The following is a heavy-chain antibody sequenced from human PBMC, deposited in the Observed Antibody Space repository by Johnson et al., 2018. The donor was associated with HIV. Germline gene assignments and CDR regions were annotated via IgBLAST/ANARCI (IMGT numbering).Heavy chain of an antibody. CDR3: AIDRGGYSYGYDSDAFDI. Sequence: QMLLVESGGGVVQPGKSLRLSCAASGFTFSSSAMHWVRQAPGQGLQWVALISYDGSNKYYADSVKGRFTISRDNSKNTLYLQMNSLRAEDTAVYYCAIDRGGYSYGYDSDAFDIWGQGTMVTVSS. CDR2: ISYDGSNK. V-gene: IGHV3-30*04. J-gene: IGHJ3*02. D-gene: IGHD5-18*01. CDR1: GFTFSSSA.